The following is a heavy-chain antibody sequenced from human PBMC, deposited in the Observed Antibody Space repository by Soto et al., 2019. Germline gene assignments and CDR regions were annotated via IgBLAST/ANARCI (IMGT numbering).Heavy chain of an antibody. CDR1: GGSISSYY. CDR3: ARHSPCSGGSCFHEGDPIDY. D-gene: IGHD2-15*01. CDR2: IYYSGST. V-gene: IGHV4-59*08. Sequence: SETLSLTCTVSGGSISSYYWSWIRQPPGKGLEWIGYIYYSGSTNYNPSLKSRVTISVDTSKNQFSLKLSSVTAADTAVYYCARHSPCSGGSCFHEGDPIDYWGQGTLVTVSS. J-gene: IGHJ4*02.